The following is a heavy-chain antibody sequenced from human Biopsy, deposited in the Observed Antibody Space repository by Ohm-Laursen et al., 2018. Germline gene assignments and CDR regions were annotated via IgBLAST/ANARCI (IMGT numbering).Heavy chain of an antibody. J-gene: IGHJ1*01. CDR3: ATKLTGYFHH. CDR2: NIPILGTG. CDR1: GGTFSNYG. V-gene: IGHV1-69*06. Sequence: ASVRVSCKAPGGTFSNYGVNWVRQAPGQGLEWLGGNIPILGTGNYAQKFQDRVTVAADTSTSTATMELRSLRSDDTAVYYCATKLTGYFHHWGQGTLVIVSS. D-gene: IGHD3-9*01.